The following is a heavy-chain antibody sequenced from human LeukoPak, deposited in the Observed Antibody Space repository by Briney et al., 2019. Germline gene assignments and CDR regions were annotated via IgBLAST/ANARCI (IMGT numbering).Heavy chain of an antibody. CDR3: ARAGSGWLYFDY. Sequence: ASVKVSCKASGYTFTNYDINWVRQAPGQGLEWMGWINPNSGGTNYAQKFQGRVTMTRDTSISTAYMELSRLRSDDTAVYYCARAGSGWLYFDYWGQGTLVTVSS. CDR2: INPNSGGT. D-gene: IGHD6-19*01. J-gene: IGHJ4*02. V-gene: IGHV1-2*02. CDR1: GYTFTNYD.